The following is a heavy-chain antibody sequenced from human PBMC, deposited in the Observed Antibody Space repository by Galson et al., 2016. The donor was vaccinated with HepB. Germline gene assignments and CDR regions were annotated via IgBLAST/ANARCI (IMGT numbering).Heavy chain of an antibody. CDR3: GTSQKGWGPDGFDI. J-gene: IGHJ3*02. CDR1: GVTVSINH. V-gene: IGHV3-53*01. CDR2: MSNDDNI. D-gene: IGHD3-16*01. Sequence: SLRLSCAASGVTVSINHMGWVRQAPGNGLEWVSVMSNDDNIYYAAPVRGRFTISRDSSKNTLILQMNSLRAEDTALYYCGTSQKGWGPDGFDIWGQGTMVTVSS.